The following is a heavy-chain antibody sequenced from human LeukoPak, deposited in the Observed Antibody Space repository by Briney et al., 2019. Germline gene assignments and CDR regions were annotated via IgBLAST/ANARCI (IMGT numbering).Heavy chain of an antibody. CDR2: ISYDGGNK. V-gene: IGHV3-30*18. CDR3: AKDGYYMLTGYHDAFDI. D-gene: IGHD3-9*01. CDR1: GFTFSSYG. J-gene: IGHJ3*02. Sequence: ETGRSLRLSCAASGFTFSSYGMHWVRQAPGKGLEWVAAISYDGGNKYYADSVKGRFTISRDNSKNTLYLQMNSLRAEDTAVYYCAKDGYYMLTGYHDAFDIWVQGTMVTVSS.